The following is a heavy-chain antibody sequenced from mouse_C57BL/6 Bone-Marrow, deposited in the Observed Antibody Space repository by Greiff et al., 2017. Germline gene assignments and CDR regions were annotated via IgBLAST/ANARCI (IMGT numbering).Heavy chain of an antibody. V-gene: IGHV8-8*01. CDR1: GFSLSTFGMG. Sequence: QVTLKVSGPGILQPSQTLSLTCSFSGFSLSTFGMGVGWIRQPPGTGLEWLAHIWWDADQYYHPALKVRLSLSKDTSKNQVFLKIANVDTADTATYYCARIRGPFFAYWGQGTTLTVSS. J-gene: IGHJ2*01. CDR3: ARIRGPFFAY. CDR2: IWWDADQ.